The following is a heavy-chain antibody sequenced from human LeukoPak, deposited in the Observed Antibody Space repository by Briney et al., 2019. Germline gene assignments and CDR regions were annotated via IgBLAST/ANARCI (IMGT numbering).Heavy chain of an antibody. CDR1: GFSFSSYG. Sequence: PGRSLRLSCAASGFSFSSYGMHWVRQAPGKGLEWVAVIWYDGSNKYYADSVEGRFTISRDNSKNTLDLQMNSLRAEDTAVYYCVRDENYIWGSYRLDYWGQGTLVTVSS. CDR3: VRDENYIWGSYRLDY. J-gene: IGHJ4*02. V-gene: IGHV3-33*01. D-gene: IGHD3-16*02. CDR2: IWYDGSNK.